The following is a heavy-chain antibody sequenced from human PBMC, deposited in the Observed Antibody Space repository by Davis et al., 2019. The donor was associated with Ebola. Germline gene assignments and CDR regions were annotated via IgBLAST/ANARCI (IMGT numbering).Heavy chain of an antibody. CDR2: IYSGGST. V-gene: IGHV3-53*01. CDR1: GFTVSSNY. CDR3: AREKRHLGELSPNWYFDL. J-gene: IGHJ2*01. Sequence: PGGSLRLSCAASGFTVSSNYMSWVRQAPGKGLEWVSVIYSGGSTYYADSVKGRFTISRDNSKNTLYLQMNSLRAEDTAVYYCAREKRHLGELSPNWYFDLWGRGTLVTVSP. D-gene: IGHD3-16*02.